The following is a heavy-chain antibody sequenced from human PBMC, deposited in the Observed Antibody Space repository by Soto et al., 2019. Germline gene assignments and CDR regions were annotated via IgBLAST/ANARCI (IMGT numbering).Heavy chain of an antibody. CDR2: ISAHNGNT. Sequence: QVHLVQSGAEVMKPGASVKVSCKGSGYAFTTYGITWVRQAPGQGLEWMGWISAHNGNTNYAQKLQGRVTGTRYTSTSTAYMELRSLTSDDTAVYYCARVRYGDYWGQGALVTGSS. CDR3: ARVRYGDY. J-gene: IGHJ4*02. D-gene: IGHD1-20*01. V-gene: IGHV1-18*01. CDR1: GYAFTTYG.